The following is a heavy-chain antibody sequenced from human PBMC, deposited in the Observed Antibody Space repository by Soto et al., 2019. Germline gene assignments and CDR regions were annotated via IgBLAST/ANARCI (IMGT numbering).Heavy chain of an antibody. CDR3: ARDLLSYFFESGSYLPMRFDP. D-gene: IGHD3-22*01. J-gene: IGHJ5*02. CDR2: ISINGSFT. Sequence: PVGSLRLSCVASEFIFTDYYMAWIRQAPGKGLEFISYISINGSFTKYADSLKGRFTISRDNAKKSLYLQMNSLRAEDTAVYYCARDLLSYFFESGSYLPMRFDPWGPGTLVTVSS. CDR1: EFIFTDYY. V-gene: IGHV3-11*06.